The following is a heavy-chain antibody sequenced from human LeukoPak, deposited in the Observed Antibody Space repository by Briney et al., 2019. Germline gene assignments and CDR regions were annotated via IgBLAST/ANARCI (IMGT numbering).Heavy chain of an antibody. Sequence: ASVKVSCKASGYTFTSYGISWVRQAPRQGLEWMGWISAYNGNTNYAQKLQGRVTMTTDTSTSTAYMELRSLRSDDTAVYYCARGPPMTTVVTPGLYWGQGTLVTVSS. CDR1: GYTFTSYG. V-gene: IGHV1-18*01. CDR2: ISAYNGNT. J-gene: IGHJ4*02. D-gene: IGHD4-23*01. CDR3: ARGPPMTTVVTPGLY.